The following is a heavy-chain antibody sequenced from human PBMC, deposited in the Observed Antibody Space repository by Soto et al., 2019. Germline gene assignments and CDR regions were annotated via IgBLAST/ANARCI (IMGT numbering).Heavy chain of an antibody. J-gene: IGHJ4*02. Sequence: SVKVSCKASGGTFSSYAISWVRQAPGQGLEWMGGIILIFGTANYAQKFQGRVTITADDSTSTAYMELSSLRSEDTAVYYCARRIGYSYGLDVDYWGQGTLVTVSS. V-gene: IGHV1-69*13. CDR3: ARRIGYSYGLDVDY. CDR2: IILIFGTA. CDR1: GGTFSSYA. D-gene: IGHD5-18*01.